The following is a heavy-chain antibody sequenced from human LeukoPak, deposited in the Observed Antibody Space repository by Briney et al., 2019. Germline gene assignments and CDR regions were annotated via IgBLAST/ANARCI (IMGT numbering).Heavy chain of an antibody. J-gene: IGHJ4*02. CDR2: IYYSGST. V-gene: IGHV4-39*07. CDR1: GGSISSSSYY. D-gene: IGHD5-12*01. Sequence: SETLSLTCTVSGGSISSSSYYWGWIRQPPGKGLEWIGSIYYSGSTYYNPSLKSRVTISVDTSKNQFSLKLSSVTAADTAVYYCARERGYEVDIVATIGGGTFDYWGQGTLVTVSS. CDR3: ARERGYEVDIVATIGGGTFDY.